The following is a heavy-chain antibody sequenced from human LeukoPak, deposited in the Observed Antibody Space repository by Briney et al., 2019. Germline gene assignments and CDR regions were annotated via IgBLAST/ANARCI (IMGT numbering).Heavy chain of an antibody. J-gene: IGHJ3*02. CDR3: AGDRTTVTTDAFDI. Sequence: PGRSLRLSCAASGFIFSSYGIHWVRQAPGKGLEWVAVIWYDGSNEYYADSVKGRFTISRDNSKNTLYLQMNSLRAEDTAVYYCAGDRTTVTTDAFDIWGQGTMVTVSS. V-gene: IGHV3-33*01. CDR2: IWYDGSNE. CDR1: GFIFSSYG. D-gene: IGHD4-17*01.